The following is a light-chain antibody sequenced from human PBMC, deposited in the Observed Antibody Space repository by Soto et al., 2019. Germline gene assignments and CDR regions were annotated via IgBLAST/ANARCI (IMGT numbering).Light chain of an antibody. CDR3: QQYFTAPWT. CDR1: QSILDRSKNKYY. J-gene: IGKJ1*01. V-gene: IGKV4-1*01. Sequence: DIVMTQSPDSLAVSLGERATFNCKSSQSILDRSKNKYYLAWYQQKSGQPPKLLIYWASLRESGVPDRFTGSGSGTDFTLTISSLQAEDVAVYYCQQYFTAPWTFGQGTKLEI. CDR2: WAS.